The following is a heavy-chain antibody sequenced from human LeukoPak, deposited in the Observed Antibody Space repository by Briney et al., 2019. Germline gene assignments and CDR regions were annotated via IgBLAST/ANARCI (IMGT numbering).Heavy chain of an antibody. CDR1: GVSISNGGYS. J-gene: IGHJ5*02. CDR3: ARAVRTSTSRYNWFDP. CDR2: IYQSGST. Sequence: SETLSLTCAVSGVSISNGGYSWSWIRQPPGKGLEWIGYIYQSGSTYYNPSLKSRVTISVDTSKNQFSLKLSSVTAADTAVYYCARAVRTSTSRYNWFDPWGQGTLVTVSS. V-gene: IGHV4-30-2*05. D-gene: IGHD2-2*01.